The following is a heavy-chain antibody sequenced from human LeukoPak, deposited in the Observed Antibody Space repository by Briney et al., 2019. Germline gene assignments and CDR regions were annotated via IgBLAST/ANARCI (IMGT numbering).Heavy chain of an antibody. V-gene: IGHV3-20*04. CDR2: INWSGGST. Sequence: GGSLRLSGTASGFAFDEHGMSWVRQVPGKGLEWVSGINWSGGSTGYADPLRGRFTISRDNAKNSLYLQMDSLRAEDTALYYCARAPITSPFYFDYWGQGTLVTVSS. J-gene: IGHJ4*02. D-gene: IGHD2-2*01. CDR3: ARAPITSPFYFDY. CDR1: GFAFDEHG.